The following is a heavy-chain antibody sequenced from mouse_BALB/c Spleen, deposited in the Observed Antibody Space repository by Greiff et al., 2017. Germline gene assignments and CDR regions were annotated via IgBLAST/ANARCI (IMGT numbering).Heavy chain of an antibody. V-gene: IGHV5-12-2*01. CDR1: GFTFSSYT. D-gene: IGHD1-1*01. CDR3: ARHKFITTVVATDAMDY. J-gene: IGHJ4*01. Sequence: EVKVVESGGGLVQPGGSLKLSCAASGFTFSSYTMSWVRQTPEKRLEWVAYISNGGGSTYYPDTVKGRFTISRDNAKNTLYLQMSSLKSEDTAMYYCARHKFITTVVATDAMDYWGQGTSVTGSS. CDR2: ISNGGGST.